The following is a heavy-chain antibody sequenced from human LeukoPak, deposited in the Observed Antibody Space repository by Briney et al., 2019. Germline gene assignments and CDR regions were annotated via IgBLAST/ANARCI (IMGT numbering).Heavy chain of an antibody. CDR2: ISGTGNRT. CDR3: AKDISHLYGSGSSLDY. J-gene: IGHJ4*02. D-gene: IGHD3-10*01. CDR1: GFTFSSYA. Sequence: GGSLRLSCAASGFTFSSYAMGWVRQAPGKGLEWVSAISGTGNRTYYADSVKGRFTISRDNAKNTLYLQMNSLRAEDTALYYCAKDISHLYGSGSSLDYWGQGTLVTVSS. V-gene: IGHV3-23*01.